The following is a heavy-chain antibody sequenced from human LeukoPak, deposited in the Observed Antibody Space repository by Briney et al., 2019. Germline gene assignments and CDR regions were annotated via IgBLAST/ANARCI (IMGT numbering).Heavy chain of an antibody. J-gene: IGHJ4*02. CDR1: GLTFSNYW. CDR3: ASDLSSGY. CDR2: TNSDGRSI. V-gene: IGHV3-74*01. D-gene: IGHD3-10*01. Sequence: GGSLRLSCAASGLTFSNYWIYWVRQPPGKGLGWVSRTNSDGRSINYADSVKVRFTISRDNAKNTVYLQMNSLRAEDTAMYYCASDLSSGYWGLGTLVTVSS.